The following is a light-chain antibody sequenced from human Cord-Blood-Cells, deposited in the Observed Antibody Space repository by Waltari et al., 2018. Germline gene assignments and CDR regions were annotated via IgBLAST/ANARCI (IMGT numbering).Light chain of an antibody. CDR2: AAS. V-gene: IGKV1-8*01. CDR3: QQYYSYPIT. CDR1: QGISRY. Sequence: AIRMTQSPSSFSASTGDRVTITCRASQGISRYLAWYQQKPGKAPKLLIYAASTLQSGVPSRFSGSGSGKDFTLTISCLQSEDFATYYCQQYYSYPITFGPGTKVDIK. J-gene: IGKJ3*01.